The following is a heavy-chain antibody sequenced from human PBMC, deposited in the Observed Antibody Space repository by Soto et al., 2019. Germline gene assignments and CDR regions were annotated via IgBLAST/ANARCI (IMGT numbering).Heavy chain of an antibody. Sequence: PSETLSLTCSVSGGSISGSYWSWIRQSPGKGLEWLGYVYYTGSTNLSPSLRSRVSISVDTSKNEFSLRLSSVTAADTAVYFCARSVAVPGAHIDYWGQGTQVTVSS. D-gene: IGHD6-19*01. V-gene: IGHV4-59*01. CDR2: VYYTGST. J-gene: IGHJ4*02. CDR3: ARSVAVPGAHIDY. CDR1: GGSISGSY.